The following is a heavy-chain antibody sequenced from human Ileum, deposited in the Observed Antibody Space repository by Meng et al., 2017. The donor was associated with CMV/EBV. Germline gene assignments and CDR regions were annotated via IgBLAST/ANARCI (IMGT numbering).Heavy chain of an antibody. Sequence: QVHRPQSGPGLVTPTQTLSLTCAISGASGSINIAAWSWIRQSPSRGLEWLGRTYYRSKWYDDYAVSVKSRVTITPDTSKNQFSLHLNSVSPEDTAIYFCAREMGAHDYWGQGTLVTVSS. J-gene: IGHJ4*02. D-gene: IGHD4/OR15-4a*01. CDR1: GASGSINIAA. CDR3: AREMGAHDY. CDR2: TYYRSKWYD. V-gene: IGHV6-1*01.